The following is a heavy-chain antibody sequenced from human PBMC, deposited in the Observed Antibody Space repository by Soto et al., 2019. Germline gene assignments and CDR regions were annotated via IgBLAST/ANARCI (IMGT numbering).Heavy chain of an antibody. V-gene: IGHV3-21*01. Sequence: GGSLRLFCAASGFTFSSYSMNWVRQAPGKGLEWVSSISSSSSYIYYADSVKGRFTISRDNAKNSLYLQMNSLRAEDTAVYYCARDGPRQWRGGYGMDVWGQGTTVTVSS. CDR1: GFTFSSYS. J-gene: IGHJ6*02. CDR3: ARDGPRQWRGGYGMDV. D-gene: IGHD6-19*01. CDR2: ISSSSSYI.